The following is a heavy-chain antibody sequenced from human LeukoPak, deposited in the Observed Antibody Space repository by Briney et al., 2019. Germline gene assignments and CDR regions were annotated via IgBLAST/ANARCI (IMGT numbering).Heavy chain of an antibody. CDR2: IWYDGSDE. CDR1: GFTFSHYG. V-gene: IGHV3-33*08. CDR3: ARWGISAAHDALDI. Sequence: GGSLRLSCAASGFTFSHYGMHWVRQAPGKGLEWVALIWYDGSDEYYADSVKGRFTISRDNSKDMVYLQMNSLRADDTAVYYCARWGISAAHDALDIWGQGTTVTVSS. J-gene: IGHJ3*02. D-gene: IGHD6-13*01.